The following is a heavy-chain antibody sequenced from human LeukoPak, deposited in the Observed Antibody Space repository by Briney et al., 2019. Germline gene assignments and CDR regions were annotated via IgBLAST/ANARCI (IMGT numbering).Heavy chain of an antibody. V-gene: IGHV1-2*02. CDR1: GYTFTGYY. Sequence: ASVKVSCKASGYTFTGYYMHWVRQAPGQGLEWMGWINPNSGGTNYAQKFQGRVTMTRDTSISTAYMELSRLRSDDTAVYYCARGGMTTVTTIGNYYYYYMDVWGKGTTVTVSS. J-gene: IGHJ6*03. CDR2: INPNSGGT. D-gene: IGHD4-17*01. CDR3: ARGGMTTVTTIGNYYYYYMDV.